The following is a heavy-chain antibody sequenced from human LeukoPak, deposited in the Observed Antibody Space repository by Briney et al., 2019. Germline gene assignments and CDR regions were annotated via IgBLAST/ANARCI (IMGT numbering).Heavy chain of an antibody. CDR2: IIPILGIA. D-gene: IGHD2-2*01. J-gene: IGHJ5*02. V-gene: IGHV1-69*04. CDR3: ARDPGVVVPAAMFGGSNWSDP. Sequence: SVKVSCKASGGTFSSYTISWVRQAPGQGLEWMGRIIPILGIANYAQKFQGRVTITADKSTSTAYMELSSLRSEDTAVYYCARDPGVVVPAAMFGGSNWSDPWGQGTLVTVSS. CDR1: GGTFSSYT.